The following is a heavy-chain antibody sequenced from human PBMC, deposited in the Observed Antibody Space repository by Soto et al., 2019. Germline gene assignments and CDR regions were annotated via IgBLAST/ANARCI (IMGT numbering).Heavy chain of an antibody. D-gene: IGHD2-2*01. Sequence: GGSLRLSCAASGFTFSSYGMHWVRQAPGKGLEWVAVIWYDGSNKYYADSVKGRFTISRDNSKNTLYLQMNSLRAEDTAVYYCAREGYCSSTSCSRTTPEFDYWGQGTLVTVSS. V-gene: IGHV3-33*01. CDR2: IWYDGSNK. CDR1: GFTFSSYG. CDR3: AREGYCSSTSCSRTTPEFDY. J-gene: IGHJ4*02.